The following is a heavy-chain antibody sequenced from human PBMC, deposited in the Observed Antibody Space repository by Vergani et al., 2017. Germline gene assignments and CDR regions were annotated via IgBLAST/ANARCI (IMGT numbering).Heavy chain of an antibody. V-gene: IGHV4-4*02. CDR3: ARDAHWGFGNPGWFDP. CDR2: IYHSGST. J-gene: IGHJ5*02. D-gene: IGHD7-27*01. Sequence: QVQLQESGPGLVKPSGTLSLTCAVSGGSISSSNWWSWVRQPPGKGLEWIGEIYHSGSTNYNPSLKSRVTISVDKSTNQFSLKLSSVTAADTAVYYCARDAHWGFGNPGWFDPWGQGTLVTVSS. CDR1: GGSISSSNW.